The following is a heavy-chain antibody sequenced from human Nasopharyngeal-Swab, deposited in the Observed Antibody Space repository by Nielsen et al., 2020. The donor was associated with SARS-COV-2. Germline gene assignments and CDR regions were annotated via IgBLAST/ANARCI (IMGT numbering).Heavy chain of an antibody. D-gene: IGHD3-9*01. J-gene: IGHJ6*03. V-gene: IGHV3-23*01. CDR3: ARDGDILTGYYGPGYMDV. CDR1: GFTFSSYA. CDR2: ISGSGGSI. Sequence: GESLKISCAASGFTFSSYAMSWVRQAPGKGLEWVSAISGSGGSIYYADSVKGRFTISRDNAKNSLYLQMNSLRAEDTAVYYCARDGDILTGYYGPGYMDVWGKGTTVTVSS.